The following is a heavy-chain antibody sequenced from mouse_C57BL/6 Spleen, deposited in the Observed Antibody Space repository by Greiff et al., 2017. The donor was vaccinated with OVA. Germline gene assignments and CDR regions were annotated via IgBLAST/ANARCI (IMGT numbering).Heavy chain of an antibody. D-gene: IGHD1-1*01. V-gene: IGHV1-42*01. CDR2: INPSTGGT. J-gene: IGHJ4*01. Sequence: VQLQQSGPELVKPGASVKISCKASGYSFTGYYMNWVKQSPEKSLEWIGEINPSTGGTTYNQKFKAKATLTVDKSSSTAYMQPKSLTSEDSAVYYCARSSYPYAMDYWGQGTSVTVSS. CDR3: ARSSYPYAMDY. CDR1: GYSFTGYY.